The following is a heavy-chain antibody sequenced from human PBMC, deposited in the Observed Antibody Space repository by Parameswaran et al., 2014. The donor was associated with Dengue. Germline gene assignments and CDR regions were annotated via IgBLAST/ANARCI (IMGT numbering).Heavy chain of an antibody. Sequence: RWIRQPPGKALEWLALIYWDDDKRYSPSLKSRLTITKDTSKNQVVLTMTNMDPVDTATYYCAHSRYYDYVHRWFDPWGQGTLVTVSS. J-gene: IGHJ5*02. D-gene: IGHD3-16*01. CDR3: AHSRYYDYVHRWFDP. CDR2: IYWDDDK. V-gene: IGHV2-5*08.